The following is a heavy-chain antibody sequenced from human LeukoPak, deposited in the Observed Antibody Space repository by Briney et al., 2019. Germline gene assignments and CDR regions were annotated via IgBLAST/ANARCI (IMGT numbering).Heavy chain of an antibody. CDR2: IKQDGSEK. Sequence: PGGSLRLSCADSGFTFSSYWMSWVRQAPGKGLEWVANIKQDGSEKYYVDSVKGRFTISRDNAKNSLYLQMNSLRAEDTAVYYCAREYYDFWSGYLHHWGQGTLVTVSS. D-gene: IGHD3-3*01. V-gene: IGHV3-7*03. CDR1: GFTFSSYW. J-gene: IGHJ4*02. CDR3: AREYYDFWSGYLHH.